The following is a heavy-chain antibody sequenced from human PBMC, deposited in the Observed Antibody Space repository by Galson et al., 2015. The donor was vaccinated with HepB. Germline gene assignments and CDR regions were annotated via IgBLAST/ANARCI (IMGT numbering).Heavy chain of an antibody. CDR1: GFSLSNARMG. CDR2: IFSNEEK. CDR3: ARIRVIAAAGTQPYYYYYGMDV. J-gene: IGHJ6*02. V-gene: IGHV2-26*01. D-gene: IGHD6-13*01. Sequence: PALVNPTQTLTLTCTVSGFSLSNARMGVSWIRQPPGKALEWLAHIFSNEEKSYSTSLKSRLTISKDTSKSQVVLTMTNMDPVDTATYYCARIRVIAAAGTQPYYYYYGMDVWGQGTTVTVSS.